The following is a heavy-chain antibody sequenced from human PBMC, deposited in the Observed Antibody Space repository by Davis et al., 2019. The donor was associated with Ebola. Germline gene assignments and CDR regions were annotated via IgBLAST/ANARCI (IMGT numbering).Heavy chain of an antibody. V-gene: IGHV4-59*12. CDR1: DDSIDIYS. CDR3: ARDDLSGLIDS. J-gene: IGHJ4*02. D-gene: IGHD1-26*01. CDR2: IYYNEGT. Sequence: SETLSLTCTVSDDSIDIYSWSWIRQPPGKGLEWIGYIYYNEGTNSTPSLQSRLTISLDTSKRQFSLELTSVTAADTAVYFCARDDLSGLIDSWGQGTLVTVSS.